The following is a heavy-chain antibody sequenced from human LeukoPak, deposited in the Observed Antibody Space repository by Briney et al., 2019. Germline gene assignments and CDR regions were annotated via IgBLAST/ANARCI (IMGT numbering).Heavy chain of an antibody. J-gene: IGHJ2*01. CDR1: GGSTSSYY. D-gene: IGHD3-22*01. Sequence: SETLSLTCTVSGGSTSSYYWSWIRQPPGKGLEWIGYIYYSGSTNYNPSLKSRVTISVDTSKNQFSLKLSSVTAADTAVYYCATYREYYYDSSGPGYFDLWGRGTLVTVSS. V-gene: IGHV4-59*08. CDR3: ATYREYYYDSSGPGYFDL. CDR2: IYYSGST.